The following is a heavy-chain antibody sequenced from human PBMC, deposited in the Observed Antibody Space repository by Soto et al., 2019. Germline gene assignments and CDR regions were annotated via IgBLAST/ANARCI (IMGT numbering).Heavy chain of an antibody. CDR1: GFTFSDYA. D-gene: IGHD5-18*01. Sequence: GGSLRLSCSASGFTFSDYAMHWVRQVPGKGLEWVAIISYDGSDKYYAESVKGRFTISRDNSKNTVYIQRNSLGAEDTAVYYCARALETARDTLDYWGQGT. CDR3: ARALETARDTLDY. CDR2: ISYDGSDK. J-gene: IGHJ4*02. V-gene: IGHV3-30-3*01.